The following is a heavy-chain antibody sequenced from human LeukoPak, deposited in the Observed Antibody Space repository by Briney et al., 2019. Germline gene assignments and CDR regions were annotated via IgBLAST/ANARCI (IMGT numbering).Heavy chain of an antibody. D-gene: IGHD6-13*01. CDR1: GYTFTSYD. J-gene: IGHJ6*02. V-gene: IGHV1-8*01. CDR3: ARTVAEGSSWYPLYYYYGMDV. CDR2: MNPNSGNT. Sequence: ASVKVSCKASGYTFTSYDINWVRQATGQGLEGMGLMNPNSGNTGYAQKFQGGVTMTRNTSISTAYMELSSLRSEDTAVYYCARTVAEGSSWYPLYYYYGMDVWGQGTTVTVSS.